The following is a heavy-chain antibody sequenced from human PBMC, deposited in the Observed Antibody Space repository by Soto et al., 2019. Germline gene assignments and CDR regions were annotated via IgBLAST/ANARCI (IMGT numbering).Heavy chain of an antibody. D-gene: IGHD3-22*01. CDR3: AREMNYYDTSGDSYFDY. CDR1: GGSISSGTYH. J-gene: IGHJ4*02. V-gene: IGHV4-31*03. CDR2: IYYSGST. Sequence: SETLSLTCTVSGGSISSGTYHWTWIRQHPEKGLEWIGYIYYSGSTYYNPSLKSRVTISVDTSKNQFSLRLSSVTAADAAVYYCAREMNYYDTSGDSYFDYWGQGTLVTVSS.